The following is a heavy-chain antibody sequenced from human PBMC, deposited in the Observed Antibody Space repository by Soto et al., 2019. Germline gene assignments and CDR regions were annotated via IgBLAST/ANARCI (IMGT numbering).Heavy chain of an antibody. V-gene: IGHV2-5*02. CDR2: IYWDDDQ. CDR3: AHAGDYDLLSFDH. CDR1: GFSLTTTSMG. D-gene: IGHD4-17*01. J-gene: IGHJ4*02. Sequence: QITLKESGPPLVRPAQTLTLTCAFSGFSLTTTSMGVAWIRQPPGKALEWLAFIYWDDDQRYSPSLKDRLTTSKDTSSSRVGLTFSNMNPEDTGTYFCAHAGDYDLLSFDHWGPVTLVTVSS.